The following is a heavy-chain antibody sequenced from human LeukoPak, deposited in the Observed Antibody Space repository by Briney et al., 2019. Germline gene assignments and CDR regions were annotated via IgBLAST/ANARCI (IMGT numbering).Heavy chain of an antibody. CDR3: ARVYATSRYDAFDV. J-gene: IGHJ3*01. CDR1: GFTCRTYD. CDR2: ISLSSTTI. Sequence: GGSLRPSCAASGFTCRTYDMNSVRQAPGKGLEWISYISLSSTTIHYADSVKGRFTISRDNAKNSLYLQMNSLRDEDTALYLCARVYATSRYDAFDVWGQGTLVTVSS. D-gene: IGHD2-8*01. V-gene: IGHV3-48*02.